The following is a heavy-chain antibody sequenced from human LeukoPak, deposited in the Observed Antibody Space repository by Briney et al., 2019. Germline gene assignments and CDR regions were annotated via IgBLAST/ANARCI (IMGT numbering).Heavy chain of an antibody. D-gene: IGHD6-13*01. CDR3: ARAAAGTGYYFDY. CDR2: IIPIFGTA. V-gene: IGHV1-69*06. Sequence: SVKVSCKAPGGTFSSYAISWVRQAPGQGLEWMGGIIPIFGTANYAQKFQGRVTITADKSTSTAYMELSSLRSEDTAVYYCARAAAGTGYYFDYWGQGTLVTVSS. CDR1: GGTFSSYA. J-gene: IGHJ4*02.